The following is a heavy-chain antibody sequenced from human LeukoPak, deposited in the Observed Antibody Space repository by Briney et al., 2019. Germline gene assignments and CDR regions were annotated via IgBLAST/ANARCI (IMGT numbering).Heavy chain of an antibody. Sequence: SETLSLTCTVSGGSISSGSYYWSWIRQPAGKGLEWIGRIYTSGSTNYNPSLKSGVTISVDTSKNQFSLKLSSVTAADTAVYYCARHFSNSNYVGYYMDVWGKGTTVTVSS. V-gene: IGHV4-61*02. CDR1: GGSISSGSYY. CDR2: IYTSGST. J-gene: IGHJ6*03. D-gene: IGHD4-11*01. CDR3: ARHFSNSNYVGYYMDV.